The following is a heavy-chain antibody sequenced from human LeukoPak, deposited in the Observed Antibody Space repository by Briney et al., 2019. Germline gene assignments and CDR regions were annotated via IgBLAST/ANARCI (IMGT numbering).Heavy chain of an antibody. CDR1: GGSLSSGDYY. Sequence: PSETLCLTCTVSGGSLSSGDYYWSWIRQPPGKGLEWIGYIYYSGSTYYNPSLKSRVTISVDTSKNQFSLKLSSVTAADTAVYYCARDVVFYGDYVFSRAFDIWGQGTMVTVSS. V-gene: IGHV4-30-4*08. D-gene: IGHD4-17*01. CDR3: ARDVVFYGDYVFSRAFDI. CDR2: IYYSGST. J-gene: IGHJ3*02.